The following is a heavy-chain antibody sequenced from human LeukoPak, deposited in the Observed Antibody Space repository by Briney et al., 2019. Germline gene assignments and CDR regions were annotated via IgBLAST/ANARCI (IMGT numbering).Heavy chain of an antibody. Sequence: PGGSLRVSCAASGFTFSTYGMHWVRQAPGKGLEWVAFIRYDGSNKYYAESVKGRFTISRDNSKKMLYLQVHSLRAEDTAVYYCARAMAGDYGMDVWGQGTTVTVSS. CDR2: IRYDGSNK. D-gene: IGHD6-19*01. CDR3: ARAMAGDYGMDV. J-gene: IGHJ6*02. CDR1: GFTFSTYG. V-gene: IGHV3-30*02.